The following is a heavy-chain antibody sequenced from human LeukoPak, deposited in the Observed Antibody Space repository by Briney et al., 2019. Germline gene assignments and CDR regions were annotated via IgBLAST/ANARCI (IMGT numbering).Heavy chain of an antibody. CDR1: GYTFTSYD. CDR2: MNPNSGNT. V-gene: IGHV1-8*01. CDR3: ASGVGGLYYYYGMDV. D-gene: IGHD3/OR15-3a*01. J-gene: IGHJ6*02. Sequence: ASVKVSCKASGYTFTSYDINWVRQATGQGLEWMGWMNPNSGNTGHAQKFQGRVTMTRNTSISTAYMELSSLRSEDTAVYYCASGVGGLYYYYGMDVWGQGTTVTVSS.